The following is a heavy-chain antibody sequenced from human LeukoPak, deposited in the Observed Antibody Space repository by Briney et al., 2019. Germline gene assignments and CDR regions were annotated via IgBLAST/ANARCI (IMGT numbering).Heavy chain of an antibody. V-gene: IGHV1-69*13. D-gene: IGHD6-13*01. CDR2: SIPSFGRS. J-gene: IGHJ4*02. CDR1: GGTFSSYP. CDR3: ARGYSSSWSY. Sequence: GAAVKVSCKASGGTFSSYPINWLRQAPGQGLDWMGVSIPSFGRSNYAQKFQGRVTTTADEYTRTAYMELSSLRSEDTAVYYCARGYSSSWSYWGQGTLVTVSS.